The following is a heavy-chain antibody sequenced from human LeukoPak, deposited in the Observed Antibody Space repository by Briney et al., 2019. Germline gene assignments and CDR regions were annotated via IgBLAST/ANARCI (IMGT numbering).Heavy chain of an antibody. CDR2: ISSSGSTT. J-gene: IGHJ4*02. V-gene: IGHV3-48*01. CDR3: ASGAAVGTSRFNY. CDR1: GLTFSSYT. D-gene: IGHD6-13*01. Sequence: GGSLRLSCAASGLTFSSYTMNWVHQAPGKGLEWVSYISSSGSTTYYADSVKGRFTISRDNAKNSLYLQMKSLRAEDTAVYYCASGAAVGTSRFNYWGQGTLVTVSS.